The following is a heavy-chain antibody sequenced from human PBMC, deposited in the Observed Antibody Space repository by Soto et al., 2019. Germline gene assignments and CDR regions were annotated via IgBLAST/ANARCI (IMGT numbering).Heavy chain of an antibody. CDR1: GFTFSTYA. D-gene: IGHD3-10*01. CDR3: AKDKYSGSGSYRYYDFYHGRDV. V-gene: IGHV3-23*01. Sequence: EEQLLESGGGLIHPGGSLRLSCATSGFTFSTYAISWVRQAPGKGLEWVSTISGNSEITYYADSVKGRFTISKDSSTNTVYLQMSSMRAEDTDESYCAKDKYSGSGSYRYYDFYHGRDVWGQGTTVTVSS. CDR2: ISGNSEIT. J-gene: IGHJ6*02.